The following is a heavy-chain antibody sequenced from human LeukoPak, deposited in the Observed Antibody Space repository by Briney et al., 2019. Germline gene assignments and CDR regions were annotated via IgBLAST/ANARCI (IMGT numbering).Heavy chain of an antibody. CDR3: AKDIQRLLGTFDY. D-gene: IGHD2-21*02. CDR2: ISGSGGST. J-gene: IGHJ4*02. Sequence: GGSLRLSCAASGFTFSSYWMRWVRQAPGKGLEWVSAISGSGGSTYYADSVKGRFTISRDNSKNTLYLQMNSLRAEDTAVYYCAKDIQRLLGTFDYWGQGTLVTVSS. CDR1: GFTFSSYW. V-gene: IGHV3-23*01.